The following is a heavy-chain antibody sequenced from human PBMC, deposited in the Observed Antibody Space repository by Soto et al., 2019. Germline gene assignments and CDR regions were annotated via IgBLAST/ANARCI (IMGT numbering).Heavy chain of an antibody. CDR2: TSNSGST. J-gene: IGHJ4*02. Sequence: SETLSLTCTVSGGSVTSDEDYWTWIRQSPGKGLEWIGYTSNSGSTGYNPSLKTRLSMSVDRSKNQFTLRLTSGTAADTAVYFCATESGSTYGYFDHWGQGTQVTVSS. CDR1: GGSVTSDEDY. D-gene: IGHD5-18*01. V-gene: IGHV4-30-4*01. CDR3: ATESGSTYGYFDH.